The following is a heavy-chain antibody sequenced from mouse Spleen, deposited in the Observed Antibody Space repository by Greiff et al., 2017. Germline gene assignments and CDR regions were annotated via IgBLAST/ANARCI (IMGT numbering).Heavy chain of an antibody. V-gene: IGHV5-9*04. CDR2: ISSGGGNT. CDR3: AIQVIYYDGSSYLYFDV. J-gene: IGHJ1*01. D-gene: IGHD1-1*01. Sequence: EVHLVESGGGLVKPGGSLKLSCAASGFTFSSYTMSWVRQTPAKRLEWVATISSGGGNTYYPDSVKGRFTISRDTARNTLYLQMSSLRSEDTAMYYCAIQVIYYDGSSYLYFDVWGAGTTVTVSS. CDR1: GFTFSSYT.